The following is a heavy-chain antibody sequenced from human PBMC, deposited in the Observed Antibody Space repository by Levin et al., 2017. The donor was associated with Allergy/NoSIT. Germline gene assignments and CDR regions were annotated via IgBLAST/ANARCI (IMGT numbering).Heavy chain of an antibody. Sequence: SCVASGFTFRTSWMHWVRQAPGKGLEWVSHINRDGSTTTYADSVKDRFTISRDNAKNTLYLQMNSLRAEDTAVYYCARDLAYLFDYWGQGTVITVSS. CDR1: GFTFRTSW. J-gene: IGHJ4*02. CDR2: INRDGSTT. CDR3: ARDLAYLFDY. V-gene: IGHV3-74*01. D-gene: IGHD2/OR15-2a*01.